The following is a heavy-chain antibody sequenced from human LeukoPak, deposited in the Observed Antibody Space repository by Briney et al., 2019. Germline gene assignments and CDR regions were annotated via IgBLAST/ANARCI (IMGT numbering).Heavy chain of an antibody. Sequence: SETLSLTCTVSGGSISSSSYYWGWIRQPPGKGLEWIGSIYYSGSTYYNPSLKSRVTISVDTSKNQFSLKLSSVTAADTAVYCCARLSNGGSDYWGQGTLVTVSS. J-gene: IGHJ4*02. CDR1: GGSISSSSYY. D-gene: IGHD4-23*01. CDR2: IYYSGST. V-gene: IGHV4-39*01. CDR3: ARLSNGGSDY.